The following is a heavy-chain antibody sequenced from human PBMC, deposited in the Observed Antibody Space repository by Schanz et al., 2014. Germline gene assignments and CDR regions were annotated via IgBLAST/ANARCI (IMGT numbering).Heavy chain of an antibody. Sequence: QVHLVQSGAEVHKPGASLKISCKASGYTFTNFFLHWVRQAPGQGLEWMGIINPSGGSTRYGQKFQGRITVTTDTSTSTVYMELSSLRSEDTAVYYCARDGVDAAAGGNYWGQGTLVTVSS. CDR1: GYTFTNFF. D-gene: IGHD6-13*01. CDR3: ARDGVDAAAGGNY. J-gene: IGHJ4*02. CDR2: INPSGGST. V-gene: IGHV1-46*03.